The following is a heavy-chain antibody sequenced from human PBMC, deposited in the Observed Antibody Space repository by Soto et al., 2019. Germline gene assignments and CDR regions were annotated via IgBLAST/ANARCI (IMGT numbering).Heavy chain of an antibody. D-gene: IGHD2-21*02. CDR1: GFTFSNYG. J-gene: IGHJ4*02. Sequence: GSLRLSCAASGFTFSNYGMHWVRQAPGKGLEWVAVIWYDGSDEYYADSVKGRFTIFRDNSKSTLYLQMNSLRAEDTAVYYCARDQGDGWGQGTLVTVS. CDR3: ARDQGDG. V-gene: IGHV3-33*01. CDR2: IWYDGSDE.